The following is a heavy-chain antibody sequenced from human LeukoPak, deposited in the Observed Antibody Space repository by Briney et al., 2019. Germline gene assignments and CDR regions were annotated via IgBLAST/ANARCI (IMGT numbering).Heavy chain of an antibody. CDR3: ARGPVRLARPYDY. CDR1: GGSFSGYY. Sequence: SETLSLTCAVYGGSFSGYYWSWIRQPPGQGLEWIGEINHTGSTNYNPSFKSRVTMSADTPKNQFSLNLTSVTAADTALYYCARGPVRLARPYDYWGQGTLVTVSS. V-gene: IGHV4-34*01. CDR2: INHTGST. D-gene: IGHD3-9*01. J-gene: IGHJ4*02.